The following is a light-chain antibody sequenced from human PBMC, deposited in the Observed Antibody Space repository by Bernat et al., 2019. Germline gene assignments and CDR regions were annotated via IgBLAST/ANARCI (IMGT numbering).Light chain of an antibody. J-gene: IGLJ3*02. CDR3: QAWDSSSGVV. V-gene: IGLV3-1*01. CDR2: QDD. Sequence: SYELTQPPSVSVSPGQTATLRCSGDALGNKYISWYRQKAGQSPEEVIYQDDKPPSGIGERFSGSNSENTATLTISGTQAMDEADYYYQAWDSSSGVVFGGGTKLTVL. CDR1: ALGNKY.